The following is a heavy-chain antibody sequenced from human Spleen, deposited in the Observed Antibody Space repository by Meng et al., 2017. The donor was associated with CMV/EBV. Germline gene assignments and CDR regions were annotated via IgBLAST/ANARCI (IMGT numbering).Heavy chain of an antibody. V-gene: IGHV3-48*03. CDR1: GFTFSSYE. CDR2: ISGSDGTL. Sequence: GGSLRLSCAASGFTFSSYEMNWVRQAPGKGLEWVSYISGSDGTLYYADSVKGRFTISRDNAKNSLYLQMNSLRAEDTAVYYCARSGIAVAGIAFDIWGQGTMVTVSS. D-gene: IGHD6-19*01. J-gene: IGHJ3*02. CDR3: ARSGIAVAGIAFDI.